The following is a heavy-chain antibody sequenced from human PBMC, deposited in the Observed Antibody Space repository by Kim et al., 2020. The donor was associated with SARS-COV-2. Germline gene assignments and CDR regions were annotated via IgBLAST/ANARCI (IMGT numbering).Heavy chain of an antibody. V-gene: IGHV3-30*18. CDR1: GFTFSSYG. CDR2: ISYDGSNK. Sequence: GGSLRLSCAASGFTFSSYGMHWVRQAPGKGLEWVAAISYDGSNKYYADSVKGRFTISRDNSKNTLYLQMNSLRAEDTAVYYCAKDCRGGRWYAGRLHYCGMDVWVQGTTVTVSS. D-gene: IGHD6-13*01. CDR3: AKDCRGGRWYAGRLHYCGMDV. J-gene: IGHJ6*02.